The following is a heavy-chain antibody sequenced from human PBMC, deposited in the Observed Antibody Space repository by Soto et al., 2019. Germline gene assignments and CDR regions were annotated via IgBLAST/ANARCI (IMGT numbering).Heavy chain of an antibody. D-gene: IGHD6-13*01. J-gene: IGHJ6*02. Sequence: SETLSLTCTVSGGSISSYCWSWIRQPPGKGLERIGYIYYSGSTNYNPSLKSRVTISVDTSKNQFSLKLSSVTAADTAVYYCARLSYGSSWYSPIGYYYGMDVWGQGTTVTVSS. V-gene: IGHV4-59*08. CDR3: ARLSYGSSWYSPIGYYYGMDV. CDR1: GGSISSYC. CDR2: IYYSGST.